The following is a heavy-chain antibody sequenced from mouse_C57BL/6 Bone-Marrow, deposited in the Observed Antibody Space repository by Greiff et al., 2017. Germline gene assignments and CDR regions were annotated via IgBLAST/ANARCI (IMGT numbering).Heavy chain of an antibody. Sequence: VQLQQSGAELVKPGASVKLSCKASGYTFTSYWMHWVKQRPGQGLEWIGMIHPNSGSTNYNEKFKSKATLTVDKSSSSAYMQLSSLTSEDSAVYYCARRDVRYFDVWGTGTTVTVSS. CDR3: ARRDVRYFDV. V-gene: IGHV1-64*01. D-gene: IGHD3-3*01. J-gene: IGHJ1*03. CDR1: GYTFTSYW. CDR2: IHPNSGST.